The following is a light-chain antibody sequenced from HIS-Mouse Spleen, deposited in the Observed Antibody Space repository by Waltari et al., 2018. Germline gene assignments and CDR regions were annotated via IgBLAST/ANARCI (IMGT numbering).Light chain of an antibody. Sequence: DIQMTQSPSSLSASVGDRVTITCRASQSISSYLTWYQQKPGKAPKLLIYAASSLQSGVPSRFSGSGSGTDSTLTISSLQPEDFATYYCQQSYSTPMYTFGQGTKLEIK. CDR1: QSISSY. V-gene: IGKV1-39*01. CDR3: QQSYSTPMYT. CDR2: AAS. J-gene: IGKJ2*01.